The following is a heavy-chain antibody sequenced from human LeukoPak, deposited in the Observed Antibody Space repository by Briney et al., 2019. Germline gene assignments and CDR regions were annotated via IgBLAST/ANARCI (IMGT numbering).Heavy chain of an antibody. CDR3: ARGPKRIAAAGSLGMDV. D-gene: IGHD6-13*01. J-gene: IGHJ6*02. CDR2: ISSGSTYI. Sequence: GGSLRLSCAASGFTFSGYSMNWVRQAPGKGLEWVSSISSGSTYIYYADSVKGRFTISRDNAKNSLFLQMNSLRAEDTAVYYCARGPKRIAAAGSLGMDVWGQGTTVTVSS. CDR1: GFTFSGYS. V-gene: IGHV3-21*01.